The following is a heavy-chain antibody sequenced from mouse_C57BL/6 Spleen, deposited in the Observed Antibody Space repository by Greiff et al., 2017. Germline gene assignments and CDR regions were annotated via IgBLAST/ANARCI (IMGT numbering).Heavy chain of an antibody. CDR3: TTYYYGS. D-gene: IGHD1-1*01. CDR2: IDPETGGT. CDR1: GYTFTDYE. V-gene: IGHV1-15*01. J-gene: IGHJ2*01. Sequence: VQLQQPGAELVRPGASVTLSCKASGYTFTDYEMHWVKQTPVHGLEWIGAIDPETGGTAYNQKFKGKAILTADKSSSTAYMELRSLTSEDSAVYYCTTYYYGSWGQGTTLTVSS.